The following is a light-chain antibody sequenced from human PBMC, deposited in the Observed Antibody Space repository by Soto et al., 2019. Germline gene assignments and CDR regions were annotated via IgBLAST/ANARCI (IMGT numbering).Light chain of an antibody. CDR1: QDINNY. V-gene: IGKV1-39*01. CDR2: DAS. J-gene: IGKJ3*01. Sequence: DIQMTQSPSSLSASIGDRVTITCQASQDINNYLNWYQQKPGKAPKLLIYDASNLETGVPSRFSGSGSGTDFTLTISSLQPEDFATYYCQQSYSTPGTFGPGTKVDIK. CDR3: QQSYSTPGT.